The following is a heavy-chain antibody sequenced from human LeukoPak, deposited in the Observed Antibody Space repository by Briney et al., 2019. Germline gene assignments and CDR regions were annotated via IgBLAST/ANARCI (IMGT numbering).Heavy chain of an antibody. CDR3: ARQSFIAGDNWNYVLNGDDALDI. D-gene: IGHD1-7*01. V-gene: IGHV1-18*01. CDR2: ITSYDGNT. CDR1: GYTFSRYG. J-gene: IGHJ3*02. Sequence: ASVKVSCKASGYTFSRYGITWVRQAPGQGFEWMGWITSYDGNTNFAQNFQASVTMTTGTSTNTAYMELRSLRSDDTAVYYCARQSFIAGDNWNYVLNGDDALDIWGQGTMVTVSS.